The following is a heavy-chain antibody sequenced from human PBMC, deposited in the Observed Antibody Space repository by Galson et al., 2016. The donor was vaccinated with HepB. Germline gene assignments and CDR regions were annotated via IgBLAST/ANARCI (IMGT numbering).Heavy chain of an antibody. J-gene: IGHJ4*02. D-gene: IGHD1-26*01. V-gene: IGHV3-23*01. CDR2: ISGNGVGT. CDR3: SQINGGSYFGLDD. Sequence: SLRLSCAATGFSLSVSAVHWVRQAPGKGLAWVSTISGNGVGTYYADSVKGRFTISRDNSRNTLYLQMNSLRDEDTAVYYCSQINGGSYFGLDDWGQGTLVTVSS. CDR1: GFSLSVSA.